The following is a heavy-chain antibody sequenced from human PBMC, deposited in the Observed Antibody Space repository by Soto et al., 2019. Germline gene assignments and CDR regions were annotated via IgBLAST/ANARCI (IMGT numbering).Heavy chain of an antibody. V-gene: IGHV3-11*05. J-gene: IGHJ4*02. D-gene: IGHD5-12*01. CDR3: ARSLRGYSGYSGY. Sequence: QVQLVESGGGLVKPGGCLRLSCAASGFTFSDYYMSWIRQAPGKGLEWVSYISSSGSDTNYADSVKGRFTVSRDNAKNSLYLQMNSLRAEDTAIYYCARSLRGYSGYSGYWGQGTLVTVSS. CDR1: GFTFSDYY. CDR2: ISSSGSDT.